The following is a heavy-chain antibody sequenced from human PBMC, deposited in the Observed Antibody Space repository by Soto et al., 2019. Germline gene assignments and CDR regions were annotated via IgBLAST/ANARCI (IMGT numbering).Heavy chain of an antibody. CDR1: GFIFSNFL. Sequence: EVQLVESGGGSVQPGESLRLSCAASGFIFSNFLMHWVRQGPGEGLVWLARIDGDGSRIRYADSVKGRFTISRDNAKNTLYLQMNSPRADDTAMYYCVRDVQFQSFDYWGQGTLVTVSS. J-gene: IGHJ4*02. D-gene: IGHD4-4*01. CDR3: VRDVQFQSFDY. CDR2: IDGDGSRI. V-gene: IGHV3-74*01.